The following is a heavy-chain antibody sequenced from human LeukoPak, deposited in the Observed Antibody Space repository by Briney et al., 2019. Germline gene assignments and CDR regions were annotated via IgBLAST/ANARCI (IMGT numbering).Heavy chain of an antibody. J-gene: IGHJ4*02. CDR2: ISSNGGST. CDR3: ARAHTAMVGYDY. D-gene: IGHD5-18*01. CDR1: GFTFNSYA. V-gene: IGHV3-64*01. Sequence: GGSLRLSCAASGFTFNSYAMHWVRQAPGKGLEYVSAISSNGGSTYYANSVKGRFTISRDNSKNTLYLQMGSLRAEDMAVYYCARAHTAMVGYDYWGQGTLVTVSS.